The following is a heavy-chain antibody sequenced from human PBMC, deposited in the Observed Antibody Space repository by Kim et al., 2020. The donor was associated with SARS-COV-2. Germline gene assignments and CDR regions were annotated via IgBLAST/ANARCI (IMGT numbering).Heavy chain of an antibody. CDR2: IYYSGST. V-gene: IGHV4-59*01. D-gene: IGHD2-21*02. CDR1: GGSISSYY. CDR3: ARDSGAEGDYYYYYGMDV. J-gene: IGHJ6*02. Sequence: SETLSLTCTVSGGSISSYYWSWIRQPPGKGLEWIGYIYYSGSTNYNPSLKSRVTISVDTSKNQFSLKLSSVTAADTAVYYCARDSGAEGDYYYYYGMDVWGQGTTVTVSS.